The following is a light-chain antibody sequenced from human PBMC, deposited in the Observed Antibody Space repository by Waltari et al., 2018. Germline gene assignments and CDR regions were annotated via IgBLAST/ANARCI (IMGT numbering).Light chain of an antibody. CDR2: TAT. CDR3: QQVNSYPLT. V-gene: IGKV1-9*01. CDR1: QSINNF. Sequence: DIQLTQSPSFLSASLVDRVTVTCRASQSINNFLAWFQQKPGEAPKLLIHTATTLQRGVPSRFRGTGSGTEFILTTSSLQPEDFATYFCQQVNSYPLTFGGGTTVEMK. J-gene: IGKJ4*01.